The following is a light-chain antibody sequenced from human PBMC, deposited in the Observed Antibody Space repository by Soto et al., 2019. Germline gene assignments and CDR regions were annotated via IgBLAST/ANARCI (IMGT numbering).Light chain of an antibody. Sequence: EIVLTQSPGTLSLSPGERATLSCRARQNVSNSYLAWYQQKPGQAPRLLIYGASSRATGIPDRFSGSGSRTDLTLNISILKPEDFAEYYCQQYGRSPRTFVQGNKVEIK. V-gene: IGKV3-20*01. J-gene: IGKJ1*01. CDR2: GAS. CDR3: QQYGRSPRT. CDR1: QNVSNSY.